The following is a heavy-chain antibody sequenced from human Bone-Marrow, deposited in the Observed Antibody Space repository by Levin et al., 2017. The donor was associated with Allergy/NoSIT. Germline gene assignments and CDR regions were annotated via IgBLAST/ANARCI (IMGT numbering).Heavy chain of an antibody. J-gene: IGHJ4*02. V-gene: IGHV3-48*01. CDR1: GFTFSRYS. Sequence: GESLKISCAASGFTFSRYSMNWVRQAPGKGLEWVSYISTTGSSIYYADSVQGRFTIFRDNGKNSLYLQMNSLRAEDTAIYYCARDSGSHYDQFDCWGQGTLVTVSS. D-gene: IGHD3-22*01. CDR3: ARDSGSHYDQFDC. CDR2: ISTTGSSI.